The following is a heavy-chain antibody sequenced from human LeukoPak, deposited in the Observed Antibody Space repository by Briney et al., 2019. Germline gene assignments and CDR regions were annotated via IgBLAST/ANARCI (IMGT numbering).Heavy chain of an antibody. V-gene: IGHV4-31*03. CDR1: GGSISSGGYY. CDR3: ARQVGATDAFDI. Sequence: SQTLSLTCTVSGGSISSGGYYWSWIRQHPGKGLEWIGYIYYSGSTYYNPSLKSRVTISVDTSKNQFSLKLSSVTAADTAVYYCARQVGATDAFDIWGQGAMVTVSS. CDR2: IYYSGST. D-gene: IGHD1-26*01. J-gene: IGHJ3*02.